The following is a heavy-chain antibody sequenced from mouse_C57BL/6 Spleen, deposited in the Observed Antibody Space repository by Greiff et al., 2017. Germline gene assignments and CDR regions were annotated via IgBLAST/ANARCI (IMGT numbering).Heavy chain of an antibody. D-gene: IGHD3-3*01. J-gene: IGHJ4*01. CDR1: GYSFTSYY. V-gene: IGHV1-66*01. Sequence: VKLMESGPELVKPGASVKISCKASGYSFTSYYIHWVKQRPGQGLEWIGWIYPGSGNTKYNEKFKGKATLTADTSSSTAYMQLSSLTSEDSAVYYCARGAGPYAMDYWGQGTSVTVSS. CDR3: ARGAGPYAMDY. CDR2: IYPGSGNT.